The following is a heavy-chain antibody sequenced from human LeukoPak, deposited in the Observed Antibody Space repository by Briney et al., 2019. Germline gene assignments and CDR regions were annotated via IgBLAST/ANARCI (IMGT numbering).Heavy chain of an antibody. D-gene: IGHD6-19*01. J-gene: IGHJ5*02. V-gene: IGHV4-4*02. CDR1: GGSISSSNW. CDR3: ARWGKQWLVLGDWSDL. Sequence: SETLSLTCAVSGGSISSSNWWSWVRQPPGKGLEWIGEIYHSGSTNYNPSLKSRVTISLDKSKNQFSLKLSSVTAADTAVYYCARWGKQWLVLGDWSDLGGQGTRVSVSS. CDR2: IYHSGST.